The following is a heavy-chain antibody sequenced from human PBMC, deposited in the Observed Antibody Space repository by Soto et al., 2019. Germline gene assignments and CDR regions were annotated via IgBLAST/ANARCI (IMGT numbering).Heavy chain of an antibody. Sequence: ASVKVSCKASGYTFTGYYMHWVRQAPGQGLEWMGWINPNSGGTNYAQKFQGWVTMTRDTSISTAYMELSRLRSDDTAVYYCAMGSPRLNSYYDFSGYWFDPWGQGTLVTVSS. V-gene: IGHV1-2*04. D-gene: IGHD3-3*01. CDR1: GYTFTGYY. J-gene: IGHJ5*02. CDR3: AMGSPRLNSYYDFSGYWFDP. CDR2: INPNSGGT.